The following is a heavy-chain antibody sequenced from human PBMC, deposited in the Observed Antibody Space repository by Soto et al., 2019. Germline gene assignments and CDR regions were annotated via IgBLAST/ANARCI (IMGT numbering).Heavy chain of an antibody. Sequence: QVQLVESGGGVVQPGRSLRLSCAASGFTFSSYAMHWVRQAPGKGLEWVAVISYDGSNKYYADSVKGRFTISRDNSKNTLYLQMNSLRAEDTAVYYCARDGLGGATGWFDPWGQGTLVTVSS. CDR3: ARDGLGGATGWFDP. CDR1: GFTFSSYA. D-gene: IGHD1-26*01. J-gene: IGHJ5*02. V-gene: IGHV3-30-3*01. CDR2: ISYDGSNK.